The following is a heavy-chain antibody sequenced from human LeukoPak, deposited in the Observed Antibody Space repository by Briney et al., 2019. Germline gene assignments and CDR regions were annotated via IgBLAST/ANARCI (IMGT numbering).Heavy chain of an antibody. V-gene: IGHV3-23*01. CDR1: RFTFSSYG. J-gene: IGHJ4*02. CDR2: ISGSGDRT. Sequence: GGSLRLSCAASRFTFSSYGMNWVRQTPGKGLEWVSAISGSGDRTYHADSVKGRFTISRDNSKNMLYLQMNSLRAEDTAVYYCAKGYDSSGYYSFDYWGQGTLVTVSS. CDR3: AKGYDSSGYYSFDY. D-gene: IGHD3-22*01.